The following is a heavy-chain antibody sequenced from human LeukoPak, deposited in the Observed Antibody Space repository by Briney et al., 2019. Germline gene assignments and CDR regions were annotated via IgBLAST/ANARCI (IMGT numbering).Heavy chain of an antibody. CDR3: AREDRYCSGGSCYGYYYYYMDV. D-gene: IGHD2-15*01. CDR2: ISSSGSTI. CDR1: GFTFSSYE. J-gene: IGHJ6*03. Sequence: GGSLRLSCAASGFTFSSYEMNWVRQAPGKGLEWVSYISSSGSTIYYADSGKGRFTISRDNAKNSLYLQMNSLRAEDTAVYYCAREDRYCSGGSCYGYYYYYMDVWGKGTTVTVSS. V-gene: IGHV3-48*03.